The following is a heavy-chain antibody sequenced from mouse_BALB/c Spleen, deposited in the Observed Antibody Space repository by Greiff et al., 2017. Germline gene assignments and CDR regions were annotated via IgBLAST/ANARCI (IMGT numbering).Heavy chain of an antibody. J-gene: IGHJ3*01. D-gene: IGHD1-2*01. V-gene: IGHV5-6-5*01. CDR1: GFTFSSYA. CDR2: ISSGGST. CDR3: ARRITTATGFAY. Sequence: EVKLMESGGGLVKPGGSLKLSCAASGFTFSSYAMSWVRQTPEKRLEWVASISSGGSTYYPDSVKGRFTISRDNARNILYLQMSSLRSEDTAMYYCARRITTATGFAYWGQGTLVTVSA.